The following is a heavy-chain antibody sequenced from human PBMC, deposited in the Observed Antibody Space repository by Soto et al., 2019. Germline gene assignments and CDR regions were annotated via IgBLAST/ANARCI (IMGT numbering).Heavy chain of an antibody. J-gene: IGHJ6*02. CDR2: ISGSGGST. Sequence: GSLRLSCAASGFTFSSYAMSWVRQAPGKGLEWVSAISGSGGSTYYADSVKGRFTISRDNSKNTLYLQMNSLRAEDTAVYYCAKDSLKSSYYYYGMDVWGQGTTVTVSS. V-gene: IGHV3-23*01. D-gene: IGHD3-10*01. CDR3: AKDSLKSSYYYYGMDV. CDR1: GFTFSSYA.